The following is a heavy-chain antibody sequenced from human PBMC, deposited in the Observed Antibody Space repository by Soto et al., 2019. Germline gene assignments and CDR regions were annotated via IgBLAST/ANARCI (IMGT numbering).Heavy chain of an antibody. D-gene: IGHD3-3*01. CDR1: GGSISSSYYY. Sequence: QLQLQESGPGLVRPSETLSLTCTVSGGSISSSYYYWGWIRQPPGKGLEWIGYIYYSGGTYYNPSRESRVTISVDTSKNQFSLRLSSVTAADTAVYSCARHDSRSGYSPDYWGQGTLVTVSS. J-gene: IGHJ4*02. CDR2: IYYSGGT. CDR3: ARHDSRSGYSPDY. V-gene: IGHV4-39*01.